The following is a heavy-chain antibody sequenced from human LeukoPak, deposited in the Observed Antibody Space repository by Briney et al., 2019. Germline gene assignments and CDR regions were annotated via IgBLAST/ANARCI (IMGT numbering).Heavy chain of an antibody. V-gene: IGHV3-33*06. CDR2: IWSDATNQ. D-gene: IGHD4-11*01. J-gene: IGHJ4*02. CDR3: AKDAQRGFDYRNSLEH. CDR1: GFTFSHYG. Sequence: GGSLRLSCEASGFTFSHYGMHWVRQAPGKGLEWVAVIWSDATNQYYAGSVKGRFTISRDNFKNTVSLRMNSLRAEDTAIYYCAKDAQRGFDYRNSLEHWGQGSLVTVSS.